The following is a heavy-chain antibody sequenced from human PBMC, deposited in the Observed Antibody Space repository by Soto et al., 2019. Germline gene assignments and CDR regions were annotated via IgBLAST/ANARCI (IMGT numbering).Heavy chain of an antibody. Sequence: GGSLRLSCAASGFTFSSYAMHWVRQAPGKGLEWVAVISYDGSNKYYADSVKGRFTISRDNSKNTLYLQMNSLRAEDTAVYYCARDPRPTYYDFWSGYYMVGWFDPWGQGTLVTVSS. CDR1: GFTFSSYA. V-gene: IGHV3-30-3*01. D-gene: IGHD3-3*01. CDR2: ISYDGSNK. CDR3: ARDPRPTYYDFWSGYYMVGWFDP. J-gene: IGHJ5*02.